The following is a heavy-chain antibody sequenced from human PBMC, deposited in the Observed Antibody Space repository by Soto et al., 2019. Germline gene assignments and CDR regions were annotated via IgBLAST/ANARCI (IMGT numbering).Heavy chain of an antibody. CDR2: IHPSGGGS. Sequence: ASVKVSYKSSGYPFNTYYLHWVRQATGQGLEWMGMIHPSGGGSTYAQKFLGRVTMTMDSSTSTVFMELTSLRSADTAVYYCARGGHIAVVTDSLDSWGQGTLVTV. CDR1: GYPFNTYY. V-gene: IGHV1-46*02. CDR3: ARGGHIAVVTDSLDS. J-gene: IGHJ4*02. D-gene: IGHD2-21*02.